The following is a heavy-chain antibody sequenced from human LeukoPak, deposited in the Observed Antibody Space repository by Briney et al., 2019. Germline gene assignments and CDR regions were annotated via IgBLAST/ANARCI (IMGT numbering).Heavy chain of an antibody. CDR2: IQQEEIEK. V-gene: IGHV3-7*03. CDR1: GFSFRAYW. J-gene: IGHJ4*02. CDR3: ARSQGYGDHSFDY. Sequence: GGSLRLSCVASGFSFRAYWMSWVRQAPGKGLECVANIQQEEIEKYYEDSVKGRFTISRDNAKNSLSLQMNSLRAEDTAVYYCARSQGYGDHSFDYWGQGTLVTVSS. D-gene: IGHD4-17*01.